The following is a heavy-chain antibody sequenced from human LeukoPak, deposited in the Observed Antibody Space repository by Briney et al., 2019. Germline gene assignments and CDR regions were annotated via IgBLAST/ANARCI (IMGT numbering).Heavy chain of an antibody. Sequence: ASVKVSCKASGYTFSSYGISWVRQAPGQGLECMGWINPYNGNTNYALKVQGRFTMTTDTSTSTAYLELRSLRSDDTAIYYCAREIYGRFDYWGQGTLVTVSS. D-gene: IGHD4-17*01. J-gene: IGHJ4*02. CDR3: AREIYGRFDY. CDR1: GYTFSSYG. CDR2: INPYNGNT. V-gene: IGHV1-18*01.